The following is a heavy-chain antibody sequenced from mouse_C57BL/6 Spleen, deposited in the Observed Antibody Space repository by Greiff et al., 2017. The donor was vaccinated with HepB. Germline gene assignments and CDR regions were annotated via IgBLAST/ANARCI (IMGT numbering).Heavy chain of an antibody. D-gene: IGHD1-1*01. J-gene: IGHJ2*01. CDR2: IYPGSGST. V-gene: IGHV1-55*01. CDR3: ARSYYYGSSWDFDY. Sequence: QVHVKQPGAELVKPGASVKMSCKASGYTFTSYWITWVKQRPGQGLEWIGDIYPGSGSTNYNEKFKSKATLTVDTSSSTAYMQLSSLTSEDSAVYYCARSYYYGSSWDFDYWGQGTTLTVSS. CDR1: GYTFTSYW.